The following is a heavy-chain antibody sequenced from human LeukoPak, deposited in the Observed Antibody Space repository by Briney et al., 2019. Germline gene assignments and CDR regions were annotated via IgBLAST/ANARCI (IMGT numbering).Heavy chain of an antibody. Sequence: GGSLRLSCAVSGITLSNYGMSWVRQAPGKGLEWVAGISDGGGRTTYADSVKGRFTISRDNPKNTLYLQMNSLRPEGTAVYFCAKRGVVIRVILVGFHKEAYYFDSWGQGALVTVSS. V-gene: IGHV3-23*01. CDR2: ISDGGGRT. D-gene: IGHD3-22*01. CDR3: AKRGVVIRVILVGFHKEAYYFDS. J-gene: IGHJ4*02. CDR1: GITLSNYG.